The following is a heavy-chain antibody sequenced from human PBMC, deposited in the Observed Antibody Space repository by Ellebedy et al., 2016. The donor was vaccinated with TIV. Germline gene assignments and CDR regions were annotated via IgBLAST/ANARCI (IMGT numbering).Heavy chain of an antibody. CDR3: ARIDPWQPIDD. D-gene: IGHD3-9*01. CDR1: GGSVSSTRYY. CDR2: VYYSGSP. Sequence: MPSETLSLTCSVSGGSVSSTRYYRAWIRQPPGKGLEWIGSVYYSGSPYYNPSFKSRVTLSADTSKNQFSLNLRTVSAADTGVYYCARIDPWQPIDDWGQGILVTVSS. J-gene: IGHJ4*02. V-gene: IGHV4-39*01.